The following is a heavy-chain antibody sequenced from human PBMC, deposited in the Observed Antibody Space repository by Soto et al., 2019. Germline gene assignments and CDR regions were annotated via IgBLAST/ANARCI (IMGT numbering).Heavy chain of an antibody. D-gene: IGHD3-22*01. CDR3: AISSGYADWFDP. V-gene: IGHV4-61*01. CDR2: IYHSGST. J-gene: IGHJ5*02. CDR1: GGSVSSGSYY. Sequence: SETLSLTCTVSGGSVSSGSYYWSWIRQPPGKGLEWIGYIYHSGSTNYNPSLKSRVTISVDTSKNQFSLKLRSVTAADTAVYYCAISSGYADWFDPWGQGTLVTVSS.